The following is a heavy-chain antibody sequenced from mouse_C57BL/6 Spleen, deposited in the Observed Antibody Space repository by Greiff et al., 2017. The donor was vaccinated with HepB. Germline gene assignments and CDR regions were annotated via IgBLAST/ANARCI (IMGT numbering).Heavy chain of an antibody. V-gene: IGHV1-69*01. J-gene: IGHJ1*03. Sequence: QVQLQQPGAELVMPGASVKLSCKASGYTFTSYWMHWVKQRPGQGLEWIGEIDPSDSYTNYNQKFKGKSTLTVDKSSSTAYMQLSSLTSEDSAVYYCARDSLRYYGSSYGYFDVWGTGTTVTVSS. D-gene: IGHD1-1*01. CDR1: GYTFTSYW. CDR3: ARDSLRYYGSSYGYFDV. CDR2: IDPSDSYT.